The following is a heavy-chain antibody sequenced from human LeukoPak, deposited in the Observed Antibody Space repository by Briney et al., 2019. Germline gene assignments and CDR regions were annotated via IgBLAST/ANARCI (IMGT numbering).Heavy chain of an antibody. CDR2: INSDGSST. V-gene: IGHV3-74*01. CDR3: ARHPGDFTGIVNYYYMDV. J-gene: IGHJ6*03. CDR1: GFTFSSYW. D-gene: IGHD1-26*01. Sequence: GGSLGLSCAASGFTFSSYWMHWVRQAPGKGLVWVSRINSDGSSTSYADSVKGRFTISRDNSNNTLFLQMNSLRPEDTAVYYCARHPGDFTGIVNYYYMDVWGKGTTVTVSS.